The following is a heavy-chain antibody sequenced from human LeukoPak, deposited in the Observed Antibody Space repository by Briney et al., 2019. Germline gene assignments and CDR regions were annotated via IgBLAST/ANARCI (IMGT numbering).Heavy chain of an antibody. J-gene: IGHJ4*02. CDR2: IRSKASGGTT. CDR1: GFTFGDYS. Sequence: GGSLRLSCTASGFTFGDYSMTWVRQAPGKGLEWVGFIRSKASGGTTEYAASVKGRFTISRDDSKSIAYLQMNSLRAEDTAVYYCARDGGTTGTNDPLDYWGQGTLVTVSS. D-gene: IGHD1-1*01. V-gene: IGHV3-49*04. CDR3: ARDGGTTGTNDPLDY.